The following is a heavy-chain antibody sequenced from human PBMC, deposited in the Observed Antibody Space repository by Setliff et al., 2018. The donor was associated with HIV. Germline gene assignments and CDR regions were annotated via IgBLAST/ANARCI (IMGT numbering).Heavy chain of an antibody. CDR2: IYYSGST. CDR1: GGSISSGGYY. V-gene: IGHV4-31*03. J-gene: IGHJ6*03. CDR3: ARGYPVSYYYYMDV. Sequence: SETLSLTCTVSGGSISSGGYYWSWIRQQPGKGLGWIGYIYYSGSTYYNPSLKSRVTISVDTSKNQFSLKLSSVTAADTAVYYCARGYPVSYYYYMDVWGKGTTVTISS. D-gene: IGHD3-16*02.